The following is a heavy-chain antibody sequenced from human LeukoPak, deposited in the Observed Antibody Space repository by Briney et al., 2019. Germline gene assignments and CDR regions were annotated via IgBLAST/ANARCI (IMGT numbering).Heavy chain of an antibody. D-gene: IGHD1-26*01. Sequence: SQTLSLTCAISGDSASSNSAAWNWIRQSPSRGLEWLGRTYYRSKWYYDYAVAVKSRISINPDTSKNQFSLQLSSVTPEDTAVYYCARDPVGGSTIFDYWGQGTLVTVSS. CDR3: ARDPVGGSTIFDY. CDR2: TYYRSKWYY. J-gene: IGHJ4*02. CDR1: GDSASSNSAA. V-gene: IGHV6-1*01.